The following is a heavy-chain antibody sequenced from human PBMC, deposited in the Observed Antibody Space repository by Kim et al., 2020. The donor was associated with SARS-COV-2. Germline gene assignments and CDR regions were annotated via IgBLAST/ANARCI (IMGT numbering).Heavy chain of an antibody. CDR3: ARLPEGMVRGGGGLDYGMDV. Sequence: ASVKVSCKASGYTFTGYYMHWVRQAPGQGLEWMGWINPNSGGTNYAQKFQGRVTMTRDTSISTAYMELSRLRSDDTAVYYCARLPEGMVRGGGGLDYGMDVWGQGTTVTVSS. J-gene: IGHJ6*02. CDR1: GYTFTGYY. D-gene: IGHD3-10*01. CDR2: INPNSGGT. V-gene: IGHV1-2*02.